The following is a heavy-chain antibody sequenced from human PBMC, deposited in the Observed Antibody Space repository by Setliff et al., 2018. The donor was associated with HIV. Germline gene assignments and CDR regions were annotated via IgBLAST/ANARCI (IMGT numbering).Heavy chain of an antibody. V-gene: IGHV3-7*01. CDR2: IKQDGSEK. Sequence: PGGSLRLSCAASGFSFSSYWMSWVRQAPGKGLEWVANIKQDGSEKYYVDSVRGRSTISRDNAKNSLYLQMNSLRAEDTAVYYCARDATRGGDMDVWAKGTTVTVAS. J-gene: IGHJ6*03. CDR3: ARDATRGGDMDV. CDR1: GFSFSSYW. D-gene: IGHD2-15*01.